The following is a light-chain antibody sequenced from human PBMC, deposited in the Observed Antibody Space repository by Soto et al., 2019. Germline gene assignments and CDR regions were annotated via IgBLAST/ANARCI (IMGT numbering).Light chain of an antibody. CDR1: QGISSY. CDR3: QQINSYPIP. Sequence: DIQLTQSPSFLSASVGDRVTITCRASQGISSYLAWYQQKPGKAHKLLIYAASTLQSGVPSRFSGSGYGTEFTLTISSLQPEDSATYYCQQINSYPIPFGLGTRLEIK. J-gene: IGKJ5*01. V-gene: IGKV1-9*01. CDR2: AAS.